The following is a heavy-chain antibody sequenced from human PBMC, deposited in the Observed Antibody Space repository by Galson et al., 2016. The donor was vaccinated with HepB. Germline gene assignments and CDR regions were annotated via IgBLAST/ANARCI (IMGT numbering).Heavy chain of an antibody. CDR1: GFTFSSAG. D-gene: IGHD6-13*01. J-gene: IGHJ4*02. Sequence: SLRLSCAASGFTFSSAGMSWVRQAPGKGLEWVSTITDSGADTYYADSVKGRFTISRDNSKNILYLQMNGLRPEDTAVYSCAKDQYNSWFDYWGQGTLVTASS. CDR3: AKDQYNSWFDY. CDR2: ITDSGADT. V-gene: IGHV3-23*01.